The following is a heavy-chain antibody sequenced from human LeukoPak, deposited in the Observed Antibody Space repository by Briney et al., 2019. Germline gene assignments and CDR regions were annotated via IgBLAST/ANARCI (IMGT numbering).Heavy chain of an antibody. V-gene: IGHV1-24*01. CDR3: ATGYVVINY. CDR2: FDPEDGET. Sequence: ASVKVSCKASGGTFSSYAISWVRQAPGQGLEWMGGFDPEDGETIYAQKFQGRVTMTEDTSTDTAYMELSSLRSEDTAVYYCATGYVVINYWGQGTLVTVSS. D-gene: IGHD3-22*01. J-gene: IGHJ4*02. CDR1: GGTFSSYA.